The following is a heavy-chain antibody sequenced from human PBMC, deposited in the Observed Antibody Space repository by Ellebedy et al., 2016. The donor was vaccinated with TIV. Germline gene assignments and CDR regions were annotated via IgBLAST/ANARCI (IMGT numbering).Heavy chain of an antibody. CDR1: GGSVSSGSYY. CDR3: ARFGSY. J-gene: IGHJ4*02. Sequence: GSLRLXCTVSGGSVSSGSYYWSWIRQPPGKGLEWIGFIYYSGSTNYNPSLKSRVTISVDTSKNQFSLKLSSVTAADTAVYYCARFGSYWGQGTLVTVSS. CDR2: IYYSGST. V-gene: IGHV4-61*01. D-gene: IGHD3-10*01.